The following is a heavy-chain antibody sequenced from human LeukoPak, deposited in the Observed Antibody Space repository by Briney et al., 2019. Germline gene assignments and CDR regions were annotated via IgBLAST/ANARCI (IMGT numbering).Heavy chain of an antibody. CDR2: IYSGGST. Sequence: PGGSLILSCAASGFTVSSNYMSWVRQAPGKGLEWVSVIYSGGSTYYADSVKGRFTISRDNSKNTLYLQMNSLRAEDTAVYYCARDRYYGSGSYYEDWGQGTLVTVSS. CDR1: GFTVSSNY. V-gene: IGHV3-53*01. CDR3: ARDRYYGSGSYYED. J-gene: IGHJ4*02. D-gene: IGHD3-10*01.